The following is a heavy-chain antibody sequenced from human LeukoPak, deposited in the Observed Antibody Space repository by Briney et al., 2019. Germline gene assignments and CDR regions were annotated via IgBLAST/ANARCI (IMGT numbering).Heavy chain of an antibody. CDR3: ARGQSTYCGGDCYLYYFDY. Sequence: GSVKVSCKASGYTLTDYYMHWVRQAPGQGLEWMGWINSNNDVTNYAQKFQGRVTLTSDTSISTSYMELSRLRSDDTAVYYCARGQSTYCGGDCYLYYFDYWGQGTLVTVSS. CDR1: GYTLTDYY. J-gene: IGHJ4*02. D-gene: IGHD2-21*02. CDR2: INSNNDVT. V-gene: IGHV1-2*02.